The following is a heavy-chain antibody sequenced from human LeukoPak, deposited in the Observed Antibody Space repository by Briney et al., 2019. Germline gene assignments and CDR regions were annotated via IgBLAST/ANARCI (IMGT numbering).Heavy chain of an antibody. Sequence: ASVKVSCKASGYTFTSYAMNWVRQAPGQGLEWMGWINTNTGNPTYAQGFTGRFVFSLDTSVSTAYLQISSLKAEDTAVYYCARELRARYYDSSGPAGWGQGTLVTVSS. CDR1: GYTFTSYA. D-gene: IGHD3-22*01. CDR3: ARELRARYYDSSGPAG. V-gene: IGHV7-4-1*02. CDR2: INTNTGNP. J-gene: IGHJ4*02.